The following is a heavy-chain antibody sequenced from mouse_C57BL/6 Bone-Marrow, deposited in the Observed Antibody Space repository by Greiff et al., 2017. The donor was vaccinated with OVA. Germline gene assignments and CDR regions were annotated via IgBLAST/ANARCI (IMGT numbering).Heavy chain of an antibody. CDR1: GYTFTDYY. CDR3: ARITTVGRGCFDD. J-gene: IGHJ2*01. D-gene: IGHD1-1*01. V-gene: IGHV1-75*01. CDR2: IFPGSGST. Sequence: QVQLQQSGPELVKPGASVKISCKASGYTFTDYYINWVKQRPGQGLEWIGWIFPGSGSTYYTEKFKGKATLTVDKSSSPAYMSLSSLTSEDSAVYCWARITTVGRGCFDDWGQGTTLTVSS.